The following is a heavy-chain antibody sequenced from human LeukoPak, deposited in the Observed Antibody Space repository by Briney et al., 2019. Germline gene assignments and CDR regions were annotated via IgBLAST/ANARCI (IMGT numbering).Heavy chain of an antibody. CDR1: GFTFSSYA. D-gene: IGHD3-9*01. CDR2: ISGSGGST. CDR3: AKGWGLYYGILTGHDY. V-gene: IGHV3-23*01. Sequence: GGSLRLSCAASGFTFSSYALSWVRQAPGKGLEWVSAISGSGGSTYYADSVKGRFTISRDNSKNTLYLQMNSLRAEDTAVYYCAKGWGLYYGILTGHDYWGQGTLVTVSS. J-gene: IGHJ4*02.